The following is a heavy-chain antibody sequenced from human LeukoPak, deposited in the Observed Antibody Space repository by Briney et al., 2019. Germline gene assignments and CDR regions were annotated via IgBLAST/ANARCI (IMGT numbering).Heavy chain of an antibody. CDR1: GFTFSSYA. J-gene: IGHJ4*02. Sequence: GGSLRLSCAASGFTFSSYAMSWVRQAPGKGLEWVSAISGSGGSTYYADSVKGRFTISRDNSKNTLYLQMNSLRAEDTAVYYCAKSTDYYDSSGSDYWGQGTLVTVPS. V-gene: IGHV3-23*01. CDR2: ISGSGGST. D-gene: IGHD3-22*01. CDR3: AKSTDYYDSSGSDY.